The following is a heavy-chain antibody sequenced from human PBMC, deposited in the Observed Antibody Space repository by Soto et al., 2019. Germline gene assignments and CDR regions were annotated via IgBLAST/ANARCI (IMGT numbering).Heavy chain of an antibody. CDR2: VSRDGGNT. Sequence: VQLVESGGGVVQPGRSLRLSCAASGFTFSDYAMHWVRQAPGKGLEWVAVVSRDGGNTHYADSVKGRFTISRDSSKNTVSMEMTSLRAEDTAVYYCAKEGRQWLVASDFDYWGQGALVTVSS. CDR3: AKEGRQWLVASDFDY. V-gene: IGHV3-30*18. CDR1: GFTFSDYA. D-gene: IGHD6-19*01. J-gene: IGHJ4*02.